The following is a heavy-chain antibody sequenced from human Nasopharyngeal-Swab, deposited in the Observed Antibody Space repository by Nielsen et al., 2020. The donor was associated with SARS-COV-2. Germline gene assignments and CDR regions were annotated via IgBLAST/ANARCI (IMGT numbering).Heavy chain of an antibody. Sequence: GASLKISCAASGFTFSRYWMHWVRQAPGKGLVWVSRVNGDGSGTGHADSVKGRFTISRDNAKSMLYLQMNRLRAEDPAVYYCAVGQHAGAFDYWGQGTLVTVSS. CDR3: AVGQHAGAFDY. V-gene: IGHV3-74*01. D-gene: IGHD1-26*01. CDR1: GFTFSRYW. CDR2: VNGDGSGT. J-gene: IGHJ4*02.